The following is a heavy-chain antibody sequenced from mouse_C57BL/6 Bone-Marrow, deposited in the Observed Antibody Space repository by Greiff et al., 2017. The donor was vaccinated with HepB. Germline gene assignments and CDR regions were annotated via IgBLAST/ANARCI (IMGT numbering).Heavy chain of an antibody. CDR1: GYAFSSYW. CDR3: ARLYDYDQTAWFAY. CDR2: IYPGDGDT. V-gene: IGHV1-80*01. D-gene: IGHD2-4*01. J-gene: IGHJ3*01. Sequence: VQLQQSGAELVKPGASVKISCKASGYAFSSYWMNWVKQRPEKGLEWIGQIYPGDGDTNYNGKFKGKATLTADKSSSTAYMQLSSLTSEDSAVYFCARLYDYDQTAWFAYWGQGTLVTVSA.